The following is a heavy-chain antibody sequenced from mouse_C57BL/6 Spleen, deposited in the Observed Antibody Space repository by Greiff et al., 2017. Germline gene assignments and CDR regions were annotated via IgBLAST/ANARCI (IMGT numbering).Heavy chain of an antibody. CDR3: ARWDDGYDFDD. J-gene: IGHJ2*01. V-gene: IGHV1-69*01. D-gene: IGHD2-3*01. CDR2: IDPSDSYT. Sequence: QVQLQQPGAELVMPGASVKLSCKASGYTFTSYWMHWVKQRPGQGLEWIGEIDPSDSYTNYNKKFKGKSTLTVDKSSSTAYMQLSSLTSEDSAVYYCARWDDGYDFDDWGKGTTLTVSS. CDR1: GYTFTSYW.